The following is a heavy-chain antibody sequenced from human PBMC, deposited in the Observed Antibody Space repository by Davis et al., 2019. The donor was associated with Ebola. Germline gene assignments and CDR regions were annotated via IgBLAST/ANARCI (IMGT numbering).Heavy chain of an antibody. CDR2: INPNSGGT. J-gene: IGHJ5*02. CDR1: GYTFTNYG. CDR3: ARGKWFDP. V-gene: IGHV1-2*06. Sequence: ASVKVSCKASGYTFTNYGITWVRQAPGQGLEWMGRINPNSGGTNYAQKFQGRVTMTRDTSISTAYMELSRLRSDDTAVYYCARGKWFDPWGQGTLVSVTS.